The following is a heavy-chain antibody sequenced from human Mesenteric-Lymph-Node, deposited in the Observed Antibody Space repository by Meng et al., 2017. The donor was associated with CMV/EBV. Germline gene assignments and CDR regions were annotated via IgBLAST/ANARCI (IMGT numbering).Heavy chain of an antibody. CDR3: ARDLGVGAAD. CDR2: IYYSGST. Sequence: GSLRLSCTVSGGSISSYYWSWIRQPPGKGLEWIGYIYYSGSTNYNPSLKSRVTISLDPSKNQFSLKLSSVNDADTAVYFCARDLGVGAADWGQGTLVTVSS. J-gene: IGHJ4*02. D-gene: IGHD1-26*01. V-gene: IGHV4-59*01. CDR1: GGSISSYY.